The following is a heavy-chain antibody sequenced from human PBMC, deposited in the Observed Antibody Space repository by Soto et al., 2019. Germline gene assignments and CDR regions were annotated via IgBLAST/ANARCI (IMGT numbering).Heavy chain of an antibody. Sequence: GGSLRLSCAASGFTFSSYAMHWVRQAPGKGLEWVAVISYDGSNKYYADSVKGRFTISRDNSKNTLYLQMNSLRAEDTAVYYCARGSAAGTNFLHYYFDYWGQGTLVTVSS. D-gene: IGHD6-13*01. CDR2: ISYDGSNK. CDR1: GFTFSSYA. CDR3: ARGSAAGTNFLHYYFDY. V-gene: IGHV3-30-3*01. J-gene: IGHJ4*02.